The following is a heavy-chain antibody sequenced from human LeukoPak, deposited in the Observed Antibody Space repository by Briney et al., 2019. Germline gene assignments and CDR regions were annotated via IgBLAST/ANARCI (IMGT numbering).Heavy chain of an antibody. D-gene: IGHD1-26*01. CDR1: GFTFSAYA. J-gene: IGHJ3*02. CDR2: IGSDNKP. Sequence: GGSLRLSCEASGFTFSAYAMTWVRQAPGKGLEWVSSIGSDNKPHYSESVKGRFATSRDDSRSTVFLQMNSLRAEDTAVYYCARGRVGALLHALDIWGQGTLVAVSS. CDR3: ARGRVGALLHALDI. V-gene: IGHV3-23*05.